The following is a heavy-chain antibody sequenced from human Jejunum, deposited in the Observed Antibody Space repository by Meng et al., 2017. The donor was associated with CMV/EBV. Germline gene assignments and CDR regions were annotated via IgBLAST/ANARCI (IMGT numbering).Heavy chain of an antibody. CDR3: ARDYFGNYAMDV. D-gene: IGHD3-10*01. V-gene: IGHV3-48*01. J-gene: IGHJ6*02. Sequence: AGTGFTFSRNTRNWVRQAPGKGLEWLSYITTTGSATYYADSVRGRFTISRDNAKNSLYLQMNSLRADDTAVYYCARDYFGNYAMDVWGQGTTVTVSS. CDR2: ITTTGSAT. CDR1: GFTFSRNT.